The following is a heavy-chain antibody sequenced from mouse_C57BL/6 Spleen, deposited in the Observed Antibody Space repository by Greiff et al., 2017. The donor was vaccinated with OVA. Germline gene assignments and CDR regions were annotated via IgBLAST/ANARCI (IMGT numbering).Heavy chain of an antibody. V-gene: IGHV1-64*01. CDR1: GYTFTSYW. CDR2: IHPNSGST. CDR3: AREGAY. J-gene: IGHJ3*01. Sequence: QVQLKQPGAELVKPGASVKLSCKASGYTFTSYWMHWVKQRPGQGLEWIGMIHPNSGSTNYNEKFKSKATLTVDKPSSTAYMQLSSLTSEDSAVYYCAREGAYWGQGTLVTVSA.